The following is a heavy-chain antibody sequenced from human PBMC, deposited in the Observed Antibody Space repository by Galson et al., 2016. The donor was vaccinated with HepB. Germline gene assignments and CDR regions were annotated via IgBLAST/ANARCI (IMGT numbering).Heavy chain of an antibody. J-gene: IGHJ4*02. Sequence: SLRLSCAASGFTFSTYAIHWVRQAPGKGLEWVTVISYDGTTKYYADSVKGRFTISRDNSKNTLYLQMNSLRAEDTAVYYCARDGIAVADNYFDYWGQGTLVTVSS. CDR1: GFTFSTYA. CDR3: ARDGIAVADNYFDY. D-gene: IGHD6-19*01. CDR2: ISYDGTTK. V-gene: IGHV3-30-3*01.